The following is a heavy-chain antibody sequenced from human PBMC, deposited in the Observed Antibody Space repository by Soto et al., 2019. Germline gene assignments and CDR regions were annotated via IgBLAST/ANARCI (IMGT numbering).Heavy chain of an antibody. CDR3: ARDQFGTGDTTMDV. V-gene: IGHV3-33*01. D-gene: IGHD2-21*01. Sequence: PGGSLRLSCAASGFTFSSYGMHWVRQAPGKGLEWVAVIWYDGSNKYYADSVKGRFTISRDNSKNTLYLQMNSLRAEDTAVYYCARDQFGTGDTTMDVWGQGTTVTVSS. CDR1: GFTFSSYG. J-gene: IGHJ6*02. CDR2: IWYDGSNK.